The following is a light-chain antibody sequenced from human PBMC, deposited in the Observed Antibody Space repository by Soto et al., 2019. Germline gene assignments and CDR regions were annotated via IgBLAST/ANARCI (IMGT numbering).Light chain of an antibody. J-gene: IGLJ1*01. CDR1: SSNIGSKS. V-gene: IGLV1-44*01. CDR2: NNI. CDR3: GAWDVSLKAYV. Sequence: QSVLTQPPSASGTPGQRVTISCSGSSSNIGSKSATWYQQLPGTAPKLLIYNNIERPSGVPDRFSGSTSGTSASLAISGLQSEDESDYYCGAWDVSLKAYVFGVGTKLTVL.